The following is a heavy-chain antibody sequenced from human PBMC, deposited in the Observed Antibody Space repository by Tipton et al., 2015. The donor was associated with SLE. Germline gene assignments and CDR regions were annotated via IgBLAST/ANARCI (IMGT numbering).Heavy chain of an antibody. Sequence: TLSLTCTVSGGSISFDYWSWIRQSAGRGLEWFGRIYSSGDRDYNPSLRGRVTMSIDASQNRVSLRLKSVSAADTAGYYCAGGSDGEYVRYFDVWGPGTLVTVSS. V-gene: IGHV4-4*07. J-gene: IGHJ2*01. D-gene: IGHD4-17*01. CDR1: GGSISFDY. CDR2: IYSSGDR. CDR3: AGGSDGEYVRYFDV.